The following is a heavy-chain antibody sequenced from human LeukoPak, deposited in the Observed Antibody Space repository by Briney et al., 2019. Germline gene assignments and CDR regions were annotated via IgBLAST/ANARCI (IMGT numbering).Heavy chain of an antibody. Sequence: PGGSLRLSCAASGFTFSSYGMHWVRQAPVKGLEWVAVIWYDGSNEYYADSVKGRFTISRDNSKNTLYLQMNSLRAEDTAVYYCARGASRNYYDSRWRGHWFDPWGQGTLVTVSS. CDR2: IWYDGSNE. V-gene: IGHV3-33*01. J-gene: IGHJ5*02. CDR3: ARGASRNYYDSRWRGHWFDP. CDR1: GFTFSSYG. D-gene: IGHD3-22*01.